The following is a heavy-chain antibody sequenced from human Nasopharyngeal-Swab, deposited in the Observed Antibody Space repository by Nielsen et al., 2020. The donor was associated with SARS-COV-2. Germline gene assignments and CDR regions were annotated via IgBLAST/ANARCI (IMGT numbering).Heavy chain of an antibody. Sequence: WIRPPPGKGLEWIGNIYYSGSTNPNPSLKSRVTILVDTSKNQFSLQLTSVTAADTAVYYCARTPYYYMDVWGRGTTVTVSS. CDR2: IYYSGST. J-gene: IGHJ6*03. CDR3: ARTPYYYMDV. V-gene: IGHV4-59*01.